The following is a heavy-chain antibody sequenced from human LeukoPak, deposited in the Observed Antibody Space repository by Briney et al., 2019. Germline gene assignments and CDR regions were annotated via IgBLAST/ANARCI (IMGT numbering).Heavy chain of an antibody. D-gene: IGHD5-18*01. CDR1: GGSISSGDYY. CDR2: IYYSGST. Sequence: SQTLSLTCTVSGGSISSGDYYWSWIRQPPGKGLEWIGYIYYSGSTYYNPSLKSRVTISVDTSKNQFSLKLSSVTAADTAVYYCATGVDTAMVQFDYWGQGTLVTVSS. J-gene: IGHJ4*02. V-gene: IGHV4-30-4*01. CDR3: ATGVDTAMVQFDY.